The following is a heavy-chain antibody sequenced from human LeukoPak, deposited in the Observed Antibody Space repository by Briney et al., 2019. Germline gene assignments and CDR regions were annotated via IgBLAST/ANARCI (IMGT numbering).Heavy chain of an antibody. V-gene: IGHV4-30-4*08. CDR1: GGSISSGDYY. Sequence: SETLSLTCTVSGGSISSGDYYWSWIRQPPGKGLEWIGYIYYSGSTYCNPSLKSRVTISVDTSKNQFSLKLNSVTAADTAVYSCARHNGGGVGSYVAPGPPDYFDYWGQGTLVTVSS. CDR2: IYYSGST. D-gene: IGHD1-26*01. J-gene: IGHJ4*02. CDR3: ARHNGGGVGSYVAPGPPDYFDY.